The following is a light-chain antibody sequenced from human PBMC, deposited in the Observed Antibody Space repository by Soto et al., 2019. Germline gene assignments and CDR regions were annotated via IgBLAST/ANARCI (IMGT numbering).Light chain of an antibody. V-gene: IGLV2-14*01. CDR3: SSYSISTAYL. CDR2: EVN. Sequence: QSALTQPASVSGSPGQSITISCTGNSSDVGGYDYVSWYQLHPGKAPKLMVFEVNNRPSGVSYRFSGSKSGNTASLTISGLQAEDEADYFCSSYSISTAYLFGTGTKLTVL. CDR1: SSDVGGYDY. J-gene: IGLJ1*01.